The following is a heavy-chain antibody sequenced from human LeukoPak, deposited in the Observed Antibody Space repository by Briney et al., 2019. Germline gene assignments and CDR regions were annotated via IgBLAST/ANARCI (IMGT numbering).Heavy chain of an antibody. CDR3: ARGRISPFDY. V-gene: IGHV4-34*01. D-gene: IGHD2/OR15-2a*01. J-gene: IGHJ4*02. CDR2: INHSGST. Sequence: PSETLSLTCAVYGVSFSGYYWSWIRQPPGKGLEWIGEINHSGSTNYNPSLKSRVTISVDTSKNQFSLKLSSVTAADTAVYYCARGRISPFDYWGQGTLVTVSS. CDR1: GVSFSGYY.